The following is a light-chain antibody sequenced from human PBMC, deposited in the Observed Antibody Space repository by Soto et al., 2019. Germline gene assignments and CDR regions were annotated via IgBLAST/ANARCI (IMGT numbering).Light chain of an antibody. CDR2: WAS. Sequence: DIVMTQSPESLAVSLGERATINCKSSQSVLYGSDKKSYLAWYQQKPGQPPKLLIYWASTREAGVPDRFSGSGSGTDFTVTISSLQAEDVAVYYCQLYYNTPPYTFGQGTKLEIK. V-gene: IGKV4-1*01. CDR3: QLYYNTPPYT. CDR1: QSVLYGSDKKSY. J-gene: IGKJ2*01.